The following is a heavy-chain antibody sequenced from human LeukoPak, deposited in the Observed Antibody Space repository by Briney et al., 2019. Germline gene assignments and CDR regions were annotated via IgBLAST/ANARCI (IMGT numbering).Heavy chain of an antibody. V-gene: IGHV3-33*01. J-gene: IGHJ3*02. CDR1: GITFSSYG. Sequence: GRSLRLSCAASGITFSSYGMHWVRQAPGKGLEWVAVIWYDGSNKYYADSVKGRFTISRDNSKNTLYLQMNSLRAEDTAVYYCARQGEAADAFDIWGQGTMVTVSS. CDR2: IWYDGSNK. CDR3: ARQGEAADAFDI. D-gene: IGHD3-16*01.